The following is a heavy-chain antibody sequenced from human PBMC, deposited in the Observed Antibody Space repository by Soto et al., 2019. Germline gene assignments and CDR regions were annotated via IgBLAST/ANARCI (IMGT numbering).Heavy chain of an antibody. Sequence: SGPTLVNPTQTLTLTCTFSGFSLTTSRMCVTWIRQPPGKALEWLALIDWRNSKYYTTSLKTRLTLYKDTSKNQVVLTLTNVDPVDTGTYYCARVIKGGTFDWLQIDCWGQGTLVTVSS. CDR3: ARVIKGGTFDWLQIDC. D-gene: IGHD3-9*01. CDR1: GFSLTTSRMC. CDR2: IDWRNSK. V-gene: IGHV2-70*01. J-gene: IGHJ4*02.